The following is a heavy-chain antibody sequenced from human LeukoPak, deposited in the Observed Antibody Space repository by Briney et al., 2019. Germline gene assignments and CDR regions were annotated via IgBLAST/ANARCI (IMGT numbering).Heavy chain of an antibody. Sequence: ASVKVSCKASGYTFTGYYMHWVRQAPGQGLEWMRWINPNSGGTNYAQKFQGRVTMTRDTSISTAYMELSSLRSDDTAVFYCARDFGGGYFDYWGQGTLVTVSS. CDR2: INPNSGGT. J-gene: IGHJ4*02. CDR1: GYTFTGYY. CDR3: ARDFGGGYFDY. V-gene: IGHV1-2*02. D-gene: IGHD3-16*01.